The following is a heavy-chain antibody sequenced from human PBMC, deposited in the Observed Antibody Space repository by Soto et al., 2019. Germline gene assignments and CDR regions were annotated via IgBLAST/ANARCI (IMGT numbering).Heavy chain of an antibody. CDR2: ISAYNGNT. CDR3: GVYSEGFDY. Sequence: SSVKVSCKASGYTFTSYGISWVRQAPGQGLEWMGWISAYNGNTNYAQKLQGRVTMTTDTSTSTAYMELRSLRSDDKAVYYCGVYSEGFDYWGQGTLVTVSS. J-gene: IGHJ4*02. D-gene: IGHD2-15*01. CDR1: GYTFTSYG. V-gene: IGHV1-18*01.